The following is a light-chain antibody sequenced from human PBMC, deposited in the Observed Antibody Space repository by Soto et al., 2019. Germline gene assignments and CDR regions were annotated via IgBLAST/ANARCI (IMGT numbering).Light chain of an antibody. V-gene: IGLV4-69*01. CDR2: LNSDGSH. CDR1: SGHTIYA. J-gene: IGLJ7*01. CDR3: QTWGTGSWV. Sequence: QLVLTQSPSASASLGASVKLTCTLSSGHTIYAVAWHQQQPEKGPRYLMKLNSDGSHTKGDGIPDRFSGSSAGADRYLTISGLQSEDEADYYCQTWGTGSWVFGGGTQLTVL.